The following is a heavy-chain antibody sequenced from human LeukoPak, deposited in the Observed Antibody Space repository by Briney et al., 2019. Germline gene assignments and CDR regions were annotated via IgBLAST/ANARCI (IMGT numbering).Heavy chain of an antibody. Sequence: SRTLSLTCAISGGSVSANGAAWNWIRQSPSRGLEWLGRTYYRSKWYNDYAVSVKSRITINPDTSKNQFSLQLNSVTPEDTAVYYCARVPYYDFQADAFDIWGQGTMVTVSS. CDR1: GGSVSANGAA. V-gene: IGHV6-1*01. CDR2: TYYRSKWYN. D-gene: IGHD3-3*01. J-gene: IGHJ3*02. CDR3: ARVPYYDFQADAFDI.